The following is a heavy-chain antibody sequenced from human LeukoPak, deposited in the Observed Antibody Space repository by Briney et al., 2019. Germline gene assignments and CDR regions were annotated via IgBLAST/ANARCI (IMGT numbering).Heavy chain of an antibody. D-gene: IGHD3-10*01. J-gene: IGHJ5*02. CDR1: GYTLTELS. V-gene: IGHV1-24*01. CDR2: IDPEDGET. CDR3: ARVRALWFGELWDYGCFDP. Sequence: ASVKVSCKVSGYTLTELSMHWVRQAPGKGLEWMGGIDPEDGETIYAQKFQGRVTMTEDTSTDTAYMELSSLRSEDTAVYYCARVRALWFGELWDYGCFDPWGQGTLVTVSS.